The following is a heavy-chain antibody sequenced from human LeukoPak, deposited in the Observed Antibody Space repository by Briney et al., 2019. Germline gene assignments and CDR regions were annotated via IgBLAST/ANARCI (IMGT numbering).Heavy chain of an antibody. CDR2: IYYSGST. CDR3: ARGFAYGDTGSFDY. CDR1: GGSITNYY. V-gene: IGHV4-59*01. D-gene: IGHD4-17*01. Sequence: PSETLSLTCTVSGGSITNYYWSWIRQPPGKGLEWIGYIYYSGSTTYNPSLKSRVTISVDTSKNQFSLKLTSVTAADTAVYYCARGFAYGDTGSFDYWGQGTAVTVSS. J-gene: IGHJ4*02.